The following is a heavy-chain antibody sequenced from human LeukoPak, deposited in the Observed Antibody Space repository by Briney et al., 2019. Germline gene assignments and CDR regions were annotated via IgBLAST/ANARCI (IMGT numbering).Heavy chain of an antibody. Sequence: ASVKVSCKASGGTFSSYAISWVRQAPGQGLEWMGGIIPIFGTANYAQKFQGRVTITADESTSTAYVELSSLRSEDTAVYYCARDRSEGYNHLPSWGQGTLVTVSS. D-gene: IGHD5-24*01. CDR2: IIPIFGTA. CDR3: ARDRSEGYNHLPS. J-gene: IGHJ5*02. V-gene: IGHV1-69*13. CDR1: GGTFSSYA.